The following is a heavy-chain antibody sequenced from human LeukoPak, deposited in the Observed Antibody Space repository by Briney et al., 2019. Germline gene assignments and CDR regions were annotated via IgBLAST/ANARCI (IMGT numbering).Heavy chain of an antibody. CDR1: GGSISSSDYY. J-gene: IGHJ5*02. CDR3: VREKSRTSGVDWFDP. V-gene: IGHV4-39*01. CDR2: INYSGST. Sequence: SETLSLTCTVSGGSISSSDYYWAWIRQPPGKGLEWIGSINYSGSTYYNPSLKSRVTISVDTSRNQFSLKLSSVTAAGTAMYYCVREKSRTSGVDWFDPWGRGPLVTVSS. D-gene: IGHD2-21*01.